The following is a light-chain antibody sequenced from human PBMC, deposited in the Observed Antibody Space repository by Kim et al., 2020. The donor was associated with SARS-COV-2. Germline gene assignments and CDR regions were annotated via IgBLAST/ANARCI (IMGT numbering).Light chain of an antibody. CDR3: QQTYSTPLT. J-gene: IGKJ4*01. CDR1: QNINRY. V-gene: IGKV1-39*01. Sequence: DIQMTQSPSSLSASVGDRVTITCRASQNINRYLHWYQQRPGKAPKLLVFAASHLQDGVSSRFSGSTSETGFTLTITNLQPEDIATYYCQQTYSTPLTFGGGTKVDIK. CDR2: AAS.